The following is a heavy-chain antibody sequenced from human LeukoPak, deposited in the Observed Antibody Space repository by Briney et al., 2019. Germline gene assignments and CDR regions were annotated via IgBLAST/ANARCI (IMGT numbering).Heavy chain of an antibody. V-gene: IGHV1-69*13. CDR2: IIPIFGTA. J-gene: IGHJ4*02. D-gene: IGHD3-16*01. CDR3: ASGHYDYVWGSYSNAMYYFDY. Sequence: ASVKVSCKASGGTFSSYAISWVRQAPGQGLEWMGGIIPIFGTANYAQKFQGRVTITADESTSTAYMELSSLRSEDTAAYYCASGHYDYVWGSYSNAMYYFDYWGQGTLVTVSS. CDR1: GGTFSSYA.